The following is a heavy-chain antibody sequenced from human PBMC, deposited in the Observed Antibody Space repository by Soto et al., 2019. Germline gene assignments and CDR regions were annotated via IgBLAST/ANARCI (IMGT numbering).Heavy chain of an antibody. V-gene: IGHV4-30-2*01. CDR2: IYHSGTT. J-gene: IGHJ6*02. CDR1: GGSISSGGYS. Sequence: QLQLQESGSGLVKPSQTLSLTCAVSGGSISSGGYSWSWIRQPPGKGLEWIGYIYHSGTTYYNPSRKSRVTRSVDRSKNQFSQKLSSVTAADTAVYYCARVITKGYYYGMDVWGQGTTVTVS. D-gene: IGHD3-22*01. CDR3: ARVITKGYYYGMDV.